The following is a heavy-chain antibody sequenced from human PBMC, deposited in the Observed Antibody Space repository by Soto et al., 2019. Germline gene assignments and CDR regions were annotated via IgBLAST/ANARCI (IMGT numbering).Heavy chain of an antibody. CDR2: IRQDGNEK. CDR1: GFTFNSYW. D-gene: IGHD2-15*01. Sequence: HPGGSLRLSCAASGFTFNSYWMTWVRQAPGQGLEWVANIRQDGNEKNYVDSVKGRFTISRDNAQNSLFLQLNSLRADDTAVYYCARGYCSGGFCFAGAFDIWGQGTRVTVSS. J-gene: IGHJ3*02. CDR3: ARGYCSGGFCFAGAFDI. V-gene: IGHV3-7*01.